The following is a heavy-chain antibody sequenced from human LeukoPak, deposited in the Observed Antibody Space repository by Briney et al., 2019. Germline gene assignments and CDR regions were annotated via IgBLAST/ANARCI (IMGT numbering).Heavy chain of an antibody. D-gene: IGHD3-16*02. J-gene: IGHJ4*02. Sequence: SETLSLTCTVSGGSISSYYWSWIREPPGKGLEWIGYIYYSGSTNYNPSLKSRVTISVDTSKNQFSLKLSSVTAADTAVYYCARYDVWGSYRAFDYWGQGTLVTVSS. CDR2: IYYSGST. V-gene: IGHV4-59*08. CDR3: ARYDVWGSYRAFDY. CDR1: GGSISSYY.